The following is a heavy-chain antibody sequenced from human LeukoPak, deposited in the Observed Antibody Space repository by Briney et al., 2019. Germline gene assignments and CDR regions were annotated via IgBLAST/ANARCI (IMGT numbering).Heavy chain of an antibody. J-gene: IGHJ4*02. CDR1: GYSISSGYY. Sequence: SETLSLTCAVSGYSISSGYYWGWIRQPPGKGLEWIGSIYHCGSTYYNPSLKSRVTISVDTSKNQFSLKLSSVTAADTAVYYCAKYSSSPHFDSWGQGTLVTVSS. V-gene: IGHV4-38-2*01. D-gene: IGHD6-6*01. CDR2: IYHCGST. CDR3: AKYSSSPHFDS.